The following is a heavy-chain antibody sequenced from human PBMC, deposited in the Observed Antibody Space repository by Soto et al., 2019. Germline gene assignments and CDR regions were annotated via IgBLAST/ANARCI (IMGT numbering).Heavy chain of an antibody. CDR3: ARDGSSGWPNYYYHGMDV. D-gene: IGHD6-19*01. V-gene: IGHV3-33*01. CDR1: GFTFSSYG. J-gene: IGHJ6*02. CDR2: IWYDGSNK. Sequence: QVQLVESGGGVVQPGRSLRLSCAASGFTFSSYGMHWVRQAPGKGLEWVAVIWYDGSNKYYADSVKGRFTISRDNSKNTLYLQINSLRAEDTAVYYCARDGSSGWPNYYYHGMDVWGQGTTVTVSS.